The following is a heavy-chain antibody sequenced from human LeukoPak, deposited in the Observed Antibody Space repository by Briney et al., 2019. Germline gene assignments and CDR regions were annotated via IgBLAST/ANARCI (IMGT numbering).Heavy chain of an antibody. CDR2: ISGSDDSA. J-gene: IGHJ6*03. CDR1: GFTISSYA. CDR3: ARDPYSGSYGAYYYYYMDV. D-gene: IGHD1-26*01. Sequence: PGGSLRLSWAAAGFTISSYAMSWVRQAPGKGLEWVAGISGSDDSAYYTASVKGRFSISRDNSKNTLYLQMNSLRAEDAALYFCARDPYSGSYGAYYYYYMDVWGKGTTVTISS. V-gene: IGHV3-23*01.